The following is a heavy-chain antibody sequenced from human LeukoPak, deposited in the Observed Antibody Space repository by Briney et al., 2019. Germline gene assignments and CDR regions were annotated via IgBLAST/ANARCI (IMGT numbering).Heavy chain of an antibody. CDR2: ISSGGHFI. J-gene: IGHJ4*02. V-gene: IGHV3-21*01. D-gene: IGHD2-8*02. CDR1: GFTLRSCS. Sequence: PGGSLRLSCAASGFTLRSCSMNWVRQAPGKGLEWVSSISSGGHFIFYTDSVKGRFTISRDNAKNSLYLQINSLRAEDTAVYYCARDDWILTGTFDYGGQGTPVTVSP. CDR3: ARDDWILTGTFDY.